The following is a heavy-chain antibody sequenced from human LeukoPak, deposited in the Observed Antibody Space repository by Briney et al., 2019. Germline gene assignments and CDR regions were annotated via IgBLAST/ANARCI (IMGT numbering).Heavy chain of an antibody. CDR3: ARDREEKARIGGMDV. Sequence: PGGSLRLSCAASGFIFSSYAMSWVRQAPGKGLEWVSAISGSGGSTYYADSVKGRFTISRDNSKNTLYLQMNSLRAEDTAIYYCARDREEKARIGGMDVWGQGTTVIVSS. D-gene: IGHD3-16*01. CDR2: ISGSGGST. CDR1: GFIFSSYA. V-gene: IGHV3-23*01. J-gene: IGHJ6*02.